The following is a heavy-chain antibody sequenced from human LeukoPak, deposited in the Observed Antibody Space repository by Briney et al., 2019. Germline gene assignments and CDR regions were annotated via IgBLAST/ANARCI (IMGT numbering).Heavy chain of an antibody. J-gene: IGHJ4*02. CDR1: GYSFTSYW. CDR2: IYPGDADT. CDR3: ARTYSSSWIDY. Sequence: GESLKISCKGSGYSFTSYWICWVRQMPGKGLELMGIIYPGDADTRYSPSFQGQVTISADKSISTAYLQWSSMKGSDTAMYCCARTYSSSWIDYWGQGTLVTVSS. D-gene: IGHD6-13*01. V-gene: IGHV5-51*01.